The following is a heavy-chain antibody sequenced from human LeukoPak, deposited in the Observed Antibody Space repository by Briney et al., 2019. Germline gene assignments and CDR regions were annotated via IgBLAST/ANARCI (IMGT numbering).Heavy chain of an antibody. J-gene: IGHJ4*02. Sequence: GGSLRLSCAASGFTFSSYWMGWVRQAPGKGLEWVANIKQDGSEKYYVDSVKGRFTISRDNAKNSLYLQMNSLRAEDTAVYYCARDSLWFGELNNYWGQGTLVTVSS. CDR3: ARDSLWFGELNNY. CDR1: GFTFSSYW. V-gene: IGHV3-7*01. D-gene: IGHD3-10*01. CDR2: IKQDGSEK.